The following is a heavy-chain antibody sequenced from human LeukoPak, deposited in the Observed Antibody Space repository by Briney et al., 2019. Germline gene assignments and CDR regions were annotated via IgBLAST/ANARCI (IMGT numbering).Heavy chain of an antibody. CDR3: ARSSVPYYYYNYYMDV. V-gene: IGHV4-39*07. D-gene: IGHD3-22*01. CDR1: GGSIRSSSNYY. CDR2: IYYSGST. J-gene: IGHJ6*03. Sequence: SETLSLTCTVSGGSIRSSSNYYWGWIRQPPGKGLECIGSIYYSGSTFYNPSLKSRVTISVDTSKNQFSLKLSSVTAADTAVYYCARSSVPYYYYNYYMDVWGKGTTVTVSS.